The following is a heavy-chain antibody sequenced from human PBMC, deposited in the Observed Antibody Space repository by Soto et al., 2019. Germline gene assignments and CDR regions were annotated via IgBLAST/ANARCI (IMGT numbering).Heavy chain of an antibody. CDR2: IYYSGST. D-gene: IGHD6-13*01. CDR1: GGSISSYY. V-gene: IGHV4-59*01. J-gene: IGHJ5*02. CDR3: ARAPYRSIAAAGWWFDP. Sequence: SETLSLTCTVFGGSISSYYWCWIRQPPGKGLEWIGYIYYSGSTNYNPSLKSRVTILVDTSKNQFSLKLSSVTAADTAVYYCARAPYRSIAAAGWWFDPWGQGTLVTVSS.